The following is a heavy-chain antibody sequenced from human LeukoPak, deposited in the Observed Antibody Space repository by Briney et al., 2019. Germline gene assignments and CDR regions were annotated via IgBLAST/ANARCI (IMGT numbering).Heavy chain of an antibody. J-gene: IGHJ4*02. Sequence: RPGEPLKISCKGSGYSFTTYWIAWVRQMPGKGLEWMGIIYPGDSDTRYSPSFQGQVTISADKSISTACLQWSSLKASDTAMYYCARSNYYDSYTNYWGQGTLVTVSS. CDR3: ARSNYYDSYTNY. V-gene: IGHV5-51*01. CDR2: IYPGDSDT. D-gene: IGHD3-22*01. CDR1: GYSFTTYW.